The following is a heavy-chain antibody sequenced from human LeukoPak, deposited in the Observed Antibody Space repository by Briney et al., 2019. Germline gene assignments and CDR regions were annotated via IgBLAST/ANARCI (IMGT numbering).Heavy chain of an antibody. CDR2: MYYSGST. CDR1: GGSVSSYF. J-gene: IGHJ4*02. CDR3: ARLDNARGAFGY. D-gene: IGHD2-2*03. V-gene: IGHV4-59*02. Sequence: SETLSLTCTVSGGSVSSYFCSWIRQPPGKGLEWIGYMYYSGSTNYNPSLKSRVTMSVDTSKNQFSLQLSSVTAADTAVYYCARLDNARGAFGYWGQGTLVTVSS.